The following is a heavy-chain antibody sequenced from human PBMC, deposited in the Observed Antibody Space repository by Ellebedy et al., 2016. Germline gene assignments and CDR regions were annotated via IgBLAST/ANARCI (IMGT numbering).Heavy chain of an antibody. D-gene: IGHD1-26*01. Sequence: GESLKISXAASGFTFSSYAMSWVRQAPGKGLEWVSAISGSGGSTYYADSVKGRFTISRDNAKNSLYLQMNSLRAEDTAVYYCARGALVGATSLFDYWGQGTLVTVSS. CDR2: ISGSGGST. V-gene: IGHV3-23*01. CDR1: GFTFSSYA. J-gene: IGHJ4*02. CDR3: ARGALVGATSLFDY.